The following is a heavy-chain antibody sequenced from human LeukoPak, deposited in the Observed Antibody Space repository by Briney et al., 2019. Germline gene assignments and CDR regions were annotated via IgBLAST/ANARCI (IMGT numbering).Heavy chain of an antibody. D-gene: IGHD4/OR15-4a*01. CDR3: ARGAKYPYYYYMDV. CDR2: IYYSGST. J-gene: IGHJ6*03. V-gene: IGHV4-39*07. CDR1: GGSISSSSYY. Sequence: SETLSLTCTVSGGSISSSSYYWGWIRQPPGKGLEWIGSIYYSGSTYYNPSLKSRVTISVDTSKNQFSLKLSSVTAADTAVYYCARGAKYPYYYYMDVWGKGTTVTVSS.